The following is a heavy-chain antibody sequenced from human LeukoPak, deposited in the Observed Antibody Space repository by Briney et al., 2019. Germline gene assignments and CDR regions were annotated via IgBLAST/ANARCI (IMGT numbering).Heavy chain of an antibody. J-gene: IGHJ6*02. CDR1: GYTFTSYG. V-gene: IGHV1-18*01. D-gene: IGHD3-22*01. Sequence: ASVKVSCKASGYTFTSYGISWVRQAPGQGLEWMGWISAYNGNTNYAQKLQGRVTMTTDTSTSTAYMELRSLRSEDTAVYYCARDQPTGSSGYYYLYYYGMDVWGQGTTVTVSS. CDR3: ARDQPTGSSGYYYLYYYGMDV. CDR2: ISAYNGNT.